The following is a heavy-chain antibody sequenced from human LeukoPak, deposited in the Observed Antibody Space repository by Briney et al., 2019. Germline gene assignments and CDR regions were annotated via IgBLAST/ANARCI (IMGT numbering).Heavy chain of an antibody. D-gene: IGHD5/OR15-5a*01. CDR3: ERVSMSQY. CDR2: IYSCGST. J-gene: IGHJ4*02. Sequence: GGSLRLSCAASGFTVSSNYMSWVRQAPGKGLEWVSVIYSCGSTYYADSVKGRFTISRDSSKNTLYLQMNNLRVEDTAVYYCERVSMSQYWGQGTLVTVSS. CDR1: GFTVSSNY. V-gene: IGHV3-66*01.